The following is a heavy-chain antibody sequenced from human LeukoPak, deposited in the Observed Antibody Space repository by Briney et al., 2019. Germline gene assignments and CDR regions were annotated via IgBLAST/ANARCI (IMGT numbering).Heavy chain of an antibody. J-gene: IGHJ4*02. CDR1: GFTFSSYG. Sequence: GGSLRLSCAASGFTFSSYGIYWVRQAPGKGLEWVAFIRYDGSNKYYADSVKGRFTISRDNSKNTLYLQMNSLRAEDTAVYYCAREDSGYDYYWGQGTLVTVSS. V-gene: IGHV3-30*02. D-gene: IGHD5-12*01. CDR3: AREDSGYDYY. CDR2: IRYDGSNK.